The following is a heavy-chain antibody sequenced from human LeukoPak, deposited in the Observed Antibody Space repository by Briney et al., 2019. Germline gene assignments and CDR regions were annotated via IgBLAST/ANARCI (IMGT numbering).Heavy chain of an antibody. CDR2: ISGSGGST. CDR3: AKGLSTNYYYGMDV. D-gene: IGHD2-2*01. J-gene: IGHJ6*02. V-gene: IGHV3-23*01. Sequence: GGSLRLSCAASGFTFSSYVMSWVRQAPGKGLEWVSAISGSGGSTYYADSVKGRFTISRDNSKNTLYLQMNSLRAEDTAVYYCAKGLSTNYYYGMDVWGQGTTVTVSS. CDR1: GFTFSSYV.